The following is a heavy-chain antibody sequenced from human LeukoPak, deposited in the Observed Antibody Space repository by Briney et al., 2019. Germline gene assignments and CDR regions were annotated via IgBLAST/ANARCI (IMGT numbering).Heavy chain of an antibody. Sequence: PGGSLRLSCAASGFTFSTYTMNWVRQAPGKELEWVSAISGGGGSTFYADSVKGRFTISRDNSKNTVWLQMNGLRAEDTAVYYCGKSRDGYNPFDYGGQGTLVTVSS. CDR2: ISGGGGST. D-gene: IGHD5-24*01. J-gene: IGHJ4*02. V-gene: IGHV3-23*01. CDR1: GFTFSTYT. CDR3: GKSRDGYNPFDY.